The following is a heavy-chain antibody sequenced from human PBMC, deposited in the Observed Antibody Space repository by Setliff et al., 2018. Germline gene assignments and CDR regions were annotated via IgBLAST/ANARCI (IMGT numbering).Heavy chain of an antibody. CDR1: GDSFSGYF. Sequence: NPSETLSLTCAVYGDSFSGYFWTWIRQPPGKGLEWIGDIDQSGSTNYNPSLKSRLTISVDTSKNQFSLSLSSVTAADTAVYYCAGGAFGSRWYVRPWFDPWGQGTRVTVPQ. V-gene: IGHV4-34*01. D-gene: IGHD6-13*01. CDR2: IDQSGST. CDR3: AGGAFGSRWYVRPWFDP. J-gene: IGHJ5*02.